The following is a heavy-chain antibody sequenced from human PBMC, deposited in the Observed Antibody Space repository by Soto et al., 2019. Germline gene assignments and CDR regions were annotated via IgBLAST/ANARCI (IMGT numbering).Heavy chain of an antibody. V-gene: IGHV3-48*01. D-gene: IGHD3-22*01. CDR1: GCTFRNYG. CDR2: IGLGSSTK. Sequence: GGSLRLSCAASGCTFRNYGMNWVRQAPGKGLEWVSYIGLGSSTKYYADSVEGRFTISRDNAKNSLYLQMNSLRAEDTAVYYCARDQLYYNDISGRPLNAFDVWGQGTMVTVSS. J-gene: IGHJ3*01. CDR3: ARDQLYYNDISGRPLNAFDV.